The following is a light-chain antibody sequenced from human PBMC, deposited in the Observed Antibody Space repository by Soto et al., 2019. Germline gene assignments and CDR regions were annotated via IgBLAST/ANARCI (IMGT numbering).Light chain of an antibody. V-gene: IGLV1-47*01. CDR1: SSNIGSNY. Sequence: QAVVTQPPSASGTPGQRVTISCSGSSSNIGSNYVYWYQQLPGTAPKLLIYRNNQRPSGVPDRFSGSKCGTSASLAISGLRSEDEADYYCAAWDDSLSGLFGGGTKLTVL. CDR2: RNN. J-gene: IGLJ2*01. CDR3: AAWDDSLSGL.